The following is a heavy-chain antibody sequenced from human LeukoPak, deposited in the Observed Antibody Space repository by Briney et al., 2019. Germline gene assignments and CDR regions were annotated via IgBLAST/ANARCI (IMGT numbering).Heavy chain of an antibody. CDR1: GFTFGDYA. CDR3: TRRGSGSPPDLYYFDY. CDR2: IRSKAYGGTT. Sequence: GGSLRLSCTASGFTFGDYAMSWVRQAPGKGLEWVGFIRSKAYGGTTEYAASVKGRFTISRDDSKSIAYLQMNSPKTEDTAVYYCTRRGSGSPPDLYYFDYWGQGTLVTVSS. J-gene: IGHJ4*02. D-gene: IGHD3-3*01. V-gene: IGHV3-49*04.